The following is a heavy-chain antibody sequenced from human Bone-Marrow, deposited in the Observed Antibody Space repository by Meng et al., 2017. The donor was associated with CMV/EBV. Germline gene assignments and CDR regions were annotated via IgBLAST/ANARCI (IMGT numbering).Heavy chain of an antibody. CDR1: GYTFTGYY. D-gene: IGHD2-21*01. Sequence: ASVKVSCKASGYTFTGYYMHWVRQAPGQGLEWMGWINPNSGGTNYAQKFQGRVTMTRDTSISTAYMELSRLRSDDTAVYYCARWDIVVREEAFDIWGQGTMVTVSS. CDR3: ARWDIVVREEAFDI. J-gene: IGHJ3*02. V-gene: IGHV1-2*02. CDR2: INPNSGGT.